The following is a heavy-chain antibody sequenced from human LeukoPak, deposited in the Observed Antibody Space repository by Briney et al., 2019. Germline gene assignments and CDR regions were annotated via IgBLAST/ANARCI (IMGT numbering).Heavy chain of an antibody. Sequence: GSLRLSCAASGFTFNSFAMNWVRQAPGKGLEWVSSISGSDGTSHCADFVKGRFTISRDNSKNTLYLQMNSLRAEDTAAYYCAKSLGVGGYTRYKGFDQWGQGTLVVVSS. CDR1: GFTFNSFA. CDR2: ISGSDGTS. CDR3: AKSLGVGGYTRYKGFDQ. D-gene: IGHD3-16*02. J-gene: IGHJ4*02. V-gene: IGHV3-23*01.